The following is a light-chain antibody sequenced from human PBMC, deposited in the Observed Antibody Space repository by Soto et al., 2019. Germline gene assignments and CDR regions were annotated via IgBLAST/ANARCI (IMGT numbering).Light chain of an antibody. Sequence: DIQMTQSPSSLSASVGDRVAITCRASQGISNYLAWYQQKPGTVPKLLIYAASTLQSGVPYRFSGSGSGTDFTLTISRLQPEDVATYYCQKCGVAPFTXGGGTKVEIK. CDR1: QGISNY. V-gene: IGKV1-27*01. J-gene: IGKJ4*01. CDR3: QKCGVAPFT. CDR2: AAS.